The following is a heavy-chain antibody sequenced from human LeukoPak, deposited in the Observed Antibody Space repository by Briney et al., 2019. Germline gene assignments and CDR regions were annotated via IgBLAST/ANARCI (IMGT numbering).Heavy chain of an antibody. CDR1: GFTFSSYA. D-gene: IGHD1-26*01. CDR2: ISGSGGST. V-gene: IGHV3-23*01. CDR3: AKEGIVGVNDY. Sequence: GGSLRLSCAASGFTFSSYAMSWVRQAPGKGLEWVSVISGSGGSTYYADSVKGRFTISRDNAKNSLYLQMNSLRAEDTALYYCAKEGIVGVNDYWGQGTLVTVSS. J-gene: IGHJ4*02.